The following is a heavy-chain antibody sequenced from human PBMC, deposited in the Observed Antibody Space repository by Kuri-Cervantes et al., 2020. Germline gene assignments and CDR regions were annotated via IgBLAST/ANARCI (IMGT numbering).Heavy chain of an antibody. CDR3: ARSLGFGRGGMDV. D-gene: IGHD3-10*01. V-gene: IGHV4-59*01. CDR2: IYYSGST. J-gene: IGHJ6*02. CDR1: GGSFSGYY. Sequence: SQTLSLTCAVYGGSFSGYYWSWIRQPPGKGLEWIGYIYYSGSTNYNPSLKSRVTISVDTSKNQFSLKLSSVTAADTAVYYCARSLGFGRGGMDVWGQGTTVTVSS.